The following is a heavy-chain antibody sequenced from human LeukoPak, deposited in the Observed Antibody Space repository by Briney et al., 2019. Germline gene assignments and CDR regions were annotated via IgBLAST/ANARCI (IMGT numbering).Heavy chain of an antibody. Sequence: SGTLSLTCAVSGGSISSSNWWSWVRQPPGKGLEWIGYIYYSGSTNYNPSLKSRVTISVDTSKNQFSLKLSSVTAADTAVYYCARDLLPHYYDSSAVHAFDIWGQGTMVTVSS. CDR1: GGSISSSNW. CDR2: IYYSGST. CDR3: ARDLLPHYYDSSAVHAFDI. V-gene: IGHV4-4*02. J-gene: IGHJ3*02. D-gene: IGHD3-22*01.